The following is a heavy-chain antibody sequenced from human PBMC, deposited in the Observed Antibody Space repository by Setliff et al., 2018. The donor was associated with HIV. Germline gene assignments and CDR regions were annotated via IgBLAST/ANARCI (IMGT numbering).Heavy chain of an antibody. CDR3: AREFLLGDLSFPAN. CDR2: VNTKTGNP. D-gene: IGHD3-16*02. V-gene: IGHV7-4-1*02. CDR1: GYIFTNDP. Sequence: ASVKVSCKASGYIFTNDPMNWGRQAPGQGLEWMGWVNTKTGNPTYAQDFTGRFVFSLDTSVNTAYLEISGLKIEDTAVYFCAREFLLGDLSFPANWGQGTLVTVSS. J-gene: IGHJ4*02.